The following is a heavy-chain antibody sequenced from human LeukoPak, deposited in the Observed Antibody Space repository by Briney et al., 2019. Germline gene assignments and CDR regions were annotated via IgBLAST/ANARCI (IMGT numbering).Heavy chain of an antibody. D-gene: IGHD3-22*01. V-gene: IGHV3-9*01. J-gene: IGHJ4*02. Sequence: GGSLRLSCAASGFTFDDYAMHWVRQAPGGGLEWVSGISWNSGSIGYADSVKGRFTISRDNAKNSLYLQMNSLRAEDTALYYCAKDTLSRYYYDSSGYYYYFDYWGQGTLVTVSS. CDR1: GFTFDDYA. CDR2: ISWNSGSI. CDR3: AKDTLSRYYYDSSGYYYYFDY.